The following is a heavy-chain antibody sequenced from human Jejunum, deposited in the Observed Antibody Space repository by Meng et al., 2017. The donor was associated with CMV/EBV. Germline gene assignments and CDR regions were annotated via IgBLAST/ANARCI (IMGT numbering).Heavy chain of an antibody. D-gene: IGHD6-19*01. Sequence: QGRVVESGGGVVQPGESLRLSCAASGFNFNSYGMHWVRQAPGKGLEWLAFIRNDGTNKYYADSVKGRFFILRDTSKNTVYLQLNSLRIEDTAMYYCAKDVAVAGHFDSWGQGTLVTVSS. CDR3: AKDVAVAGHFDS. CDR2: IRNDGTNK. V-gene: IGHV3-30*02. CDR1: GFNFNSYG. J-gene: IGHJ4*02.